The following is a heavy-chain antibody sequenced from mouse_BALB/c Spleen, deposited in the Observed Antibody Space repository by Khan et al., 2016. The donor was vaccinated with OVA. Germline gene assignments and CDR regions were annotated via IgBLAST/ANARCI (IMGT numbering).Heavy chain of an antibody. D-gene: IGHD1-1*02. CDR1: GYTFTSYY. CDR2: INPSDGGT. V-gene: IGHV1S81*02. CDR3: TRSGWAAFAY. J-gene: IGHJ3*01. Sequence: QVQLQQPGAELVKPGASVKLSCKASGYTFTSYYMYWVKQRPGQGLEGIGGINPSDGGTNFNEKFKSKATLTVDKSSSTAYMQLSSLTSEDSAVYYCTRSGWAAFAYWGQGTLVTVSA.